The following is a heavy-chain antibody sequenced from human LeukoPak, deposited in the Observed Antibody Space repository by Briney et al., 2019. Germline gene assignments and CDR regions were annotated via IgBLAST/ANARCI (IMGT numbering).Heavy chain of an antibody. V-gene: IGHV1-3*04. CDR2: INTGNGDT. CDR3: ARHAYTYEN. J-gene: IGHJ4*02. Sequence: ASVKVSCKASGYTFTSYGISWVRQAPGQGLEWMGWINTGNGDTKYSQKFQGRVTITRDTSASTAYMELSSLTSEDTAVYYCARHAYTYENWGQGALVTVSS. D-gene: IGHD5-18*01. CDR1: GYTFTSYG.